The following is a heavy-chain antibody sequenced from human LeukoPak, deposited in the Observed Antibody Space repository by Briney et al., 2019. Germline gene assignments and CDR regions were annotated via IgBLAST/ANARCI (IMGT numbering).Heavy chain of an antibody. D-gene: IGHD3-10*01. CDR1: GGSINSISHY. CDR3: ARYAFLEYGSLHY. Sequence: PSETLSLTCTVSGGSINSISHYWAWIRQPPGKGLEWIGSIFYSGSTFYNPSLKSRVTISLDTSKNQFSLKLTSVTAADTAIYFCARYAFLEYGSLHYWGQGTLVTVSS. V-gene: IGHV4-39*07. J-gene: IGHJ4*02. CDR2: IFYSGST.